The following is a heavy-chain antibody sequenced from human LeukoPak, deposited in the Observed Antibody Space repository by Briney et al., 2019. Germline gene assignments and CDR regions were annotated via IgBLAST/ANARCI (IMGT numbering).Heavy chain of an antibody. CDR1: GDSVSRNSAA. CDR3: ARLAYCSSTSCYARYYYMDV. V-gene: IGHV6-1*01. CDR2: TYYKSKRYN. D-gene: IGHD2-2*01. J-gene: IGHJ6*03. Sequence: SQTLSLTCAISGDSVSRNSAAWNWIRQSPSRGLEWQGRTYYKSKRYNDYAVSVKSRITINPDTSKNQFSLQLNSVTPEDTAVYYCARLAYCSSTSCYARYYYMDVWGKGTTVTISS.